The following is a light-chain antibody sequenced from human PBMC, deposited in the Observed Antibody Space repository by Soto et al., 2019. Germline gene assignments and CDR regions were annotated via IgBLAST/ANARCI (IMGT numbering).Light chain of an antibody. V-gene: IGKV3-15*01. Sequence: EIVMTQSPATLSVSPGERATLSCRASQSVSSNLAWYQQKPGQTPKLLIYVASTRATGIPARFSGSGSGTEFPLTLRSLQSEDFAVYYCQQYNVWPLTFGGGTKVEFK. J-gene: IGKJ4*02. CDR1: QSVSSN. CDR2: VAS. CDR3: QQYNVWPLT.